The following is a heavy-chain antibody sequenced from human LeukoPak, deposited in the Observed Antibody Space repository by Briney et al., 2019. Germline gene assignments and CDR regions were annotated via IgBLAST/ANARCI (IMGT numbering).Heavy chain of an antibody. CDR3: ARGPNRWLQLTVFNY. CDR1: GGSFSGYY. CDR2: INHSGST. Sequence: SETLSLTCAVYGGSFSGYYWSWIRQPPGKGLEWIGEINHSGSTNYNPSLKSRVTISVDTSKNQFSLKLSSVTAGDTAVYYCARGPNRWLQLTVFNYWGQGTLVTVSS. J-gene: IGHJ4*02. D-gene: IGHD5-24*01. V-gene: IGHV4-34*01.